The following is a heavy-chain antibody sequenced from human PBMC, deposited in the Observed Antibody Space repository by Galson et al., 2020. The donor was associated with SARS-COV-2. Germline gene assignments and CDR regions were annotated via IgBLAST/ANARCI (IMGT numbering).Heavy chain of an antibody. CDR1: GDSVSHNY. V-gene: IGHV4-59*02. J-gene: IGHJ3*02. CDR3: AKDRIVAAGDHAFDI. CDR2: INDSGRR. Sequence: SETLYLTCTVSGDSVSHNYWSWIRQPPGKGLEWIAYINDSGRRNSNPSLRSRVSMSVDPSKNLFSLKLSSVTAADTAVYFCAKDRIVAAGDHAFDIWGQGTMVTVSS. D-gene: IGHD6-19*01.